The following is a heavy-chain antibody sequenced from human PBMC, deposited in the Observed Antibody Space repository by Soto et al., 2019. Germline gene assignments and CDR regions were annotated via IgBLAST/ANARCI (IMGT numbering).Heavy chain of an antibody. J-gene: IGHJ5*02. CDR3: SRVGPYASGTYSFRHNRFDP. Sequence: GSLRLSCAASGFTFNNYAMSWVRQAPGKGLEWVSSINAPGSRTYYADSVKGRFSISRDNSKNTLFLQMNSLRAEDTAVYFFSRVGPYASGTYSFRHNRFDPWGQGTQVTVSS. V-gene: IGHV3-23*01. CDR2: INAPGSRT. D-gene: IGHD3-10*01. CDR1: GFTFNNYA.